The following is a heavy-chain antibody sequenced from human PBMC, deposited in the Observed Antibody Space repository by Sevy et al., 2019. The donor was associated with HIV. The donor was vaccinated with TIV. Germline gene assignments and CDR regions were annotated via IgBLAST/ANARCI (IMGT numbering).Heavy chain of an antibody. D-gene: IGHD3-22*01. Sequence: ASVKVSCKASGYTFTTYPIGWVRQAPGQGLEWMGWISTYSGETRDAQKFQGRATMTTDTSTSTAYLEQRSQRSDDTAVYYCAGDSDGSGHYYANYFDYWGQGTLVTVSS. CDR3: AGDSDGSGHYYANYFDY. J-gene: IGHJ4*02. V-gene: IGHV1-18*01. CDR1: GYTFTTYP. CDR2: ISTYSGET.